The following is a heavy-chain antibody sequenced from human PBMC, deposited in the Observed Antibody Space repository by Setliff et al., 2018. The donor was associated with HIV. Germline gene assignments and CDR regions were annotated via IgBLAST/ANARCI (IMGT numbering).Heavy chain of an antibody. D-gene: IGHD3-22*01. CDR1: GESLSDYY. J-gene: IGHJ4*02. CDR2: ITPSGST. Sequence: PSETLSLTCAVYGESLSDYYWSWIRQPPGKGLEWIAEITPSGSTNYNPSLKSRVTISIDTSKNQFSLKLTSVTAADTAVYYCAARHITMIVVGLGYWGQGTLVTVSS. V-gene: IGHV4-34*01. CDR3: AARHITMIVVGLGY.